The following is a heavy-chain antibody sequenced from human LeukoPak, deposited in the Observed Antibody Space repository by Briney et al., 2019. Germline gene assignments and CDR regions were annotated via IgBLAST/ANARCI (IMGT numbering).Heavy chain of an antibody. J-gene: IGHJ4*02. CDR2: IDWDDDK. D-gene: IGHD3-22*01. Sequence: ESGPTLVSPTQTLTLTCTFSGFSLSTSGMRASWIRQPPGKALEWLARIDWDDDKFYSTSLKTRLTISKDTSKNQVVLIITNMDPVDTATYYCAGGDSSGYYYNYWGQGTLVTVSS. CDR3: AGGDSSGYYYNY. V-gene: IGHV2-70*04. CDR1: GFSLSTSGMR.